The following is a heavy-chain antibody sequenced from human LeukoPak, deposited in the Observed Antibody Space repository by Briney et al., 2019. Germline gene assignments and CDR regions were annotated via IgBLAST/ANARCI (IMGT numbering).Heavy chain of an antibody. CDR1: GYTFTGYY. CDR2: INPNSGGT. V-gene: IGHV1-2*06. J-gene: IGHJ4*02. D-gene: IGHD3-3*01. Sequence: ASVKVSCKASGYTFTGYYMHWVRQAPGQGLEWMGRINPNSGGTNYAQKFQGRVTMTRDTSISTAYMELSRLRSDDTAVYYCAREFVGYDFRSGYYSPDYWGQGTLVTVSS. CDR3: AREFVGYDFRSGYYSPDY.